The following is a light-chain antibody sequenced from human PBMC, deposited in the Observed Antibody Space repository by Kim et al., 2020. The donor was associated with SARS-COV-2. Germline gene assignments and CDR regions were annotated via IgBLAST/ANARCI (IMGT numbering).Light chain of an antibody. CDR2: EVT. J-gene: IGLJ2*01. V-gene: IGLV2-23*02. Sequence: QSITITCTGTSNAVGSYNLVSWYQHQPAKAPQVIIYEVTKRPSGVSNRFSGSKSGNTASLTISGLQAEDEADYYCFSYASYSTPVIFGGGTKVTVL. CDR3: FSYASYSTPVI. CDR1: SNAVGSYNL.